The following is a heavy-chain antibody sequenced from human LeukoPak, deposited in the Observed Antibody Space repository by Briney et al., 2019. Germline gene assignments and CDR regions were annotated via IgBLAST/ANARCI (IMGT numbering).Heavy chain of an antibody. CDR1: GYTFTSYG. Sequence: ASVKVSCKASGYTFTSYGISWVRQAPGQGLEWMGGIIPIFGTANYAQKFQGRVTITADKSTSTAYMELSSLRSEDTAVYYCARSEYSSEPLSPDYWGQGTLVTVSS. CDR2: IIPIFGTA. D-gene: IGHD3-10*01. CDR3: ARSEYSSEPLSPDY. V-gene: IGHV1-69*06. J-gene: IGHJ4*02.